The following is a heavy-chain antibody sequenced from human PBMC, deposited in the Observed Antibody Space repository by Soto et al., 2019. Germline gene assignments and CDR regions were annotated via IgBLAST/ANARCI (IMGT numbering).Heavy chain of an antibody. V-gene: IGHV3-49*03. D-gene: IGHD3-3*01. CDR2: IRSKAYGGTT. CDR1: GFTFGDYA. CDR3: QGGLLEWPHRWFDP. J-gene: IGHJ5*02. Sequence: GGSLRLSCTASGFTFGDYAMSWFRQAPGKGLEWVGFIRSKAYGGTTEYAASVKGRFTISRDDSKSIAYLQMNSLKTEDTAVYYCQGGLLEWPHRWFDPWGQGTLVTVSS.